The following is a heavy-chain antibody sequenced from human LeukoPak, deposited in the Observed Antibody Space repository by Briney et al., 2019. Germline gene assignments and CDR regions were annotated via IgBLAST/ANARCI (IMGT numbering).Heavy chain of an antibody. V-gene: IGHV1-18*01. CDR3: ARDMSSFYYYYYMDV. D-gene: IGHD1-26*01. J-gene: IGHJ6*03. CDR1: GYTFTSYG. CDR2: ISAYNGNT. Sequence: ASVKVSCKASGYTFTSYGINWVRQAPGQGLEWMGWISAYNGNTNYAQKLQGRVTMTTDTSTSTAYMELRSLRSDDTAVYYCARDMSSFYYYYYMDVWGKGTTVTISS.